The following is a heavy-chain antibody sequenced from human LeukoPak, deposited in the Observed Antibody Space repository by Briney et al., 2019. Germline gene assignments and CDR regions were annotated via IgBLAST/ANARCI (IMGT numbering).Heavy chain of an antibody. CDR1: GFTVSDNY. D-gene: IGHD3-10*01. Sequence: GGSLRPSCAASGFTVSDNYMSWVRQAPGKGLEWVSVTYRGGNTYYADSVKGRFNISRDNSKNTLYLQMNSLRAEDTAVYYCAQLDYYGSGRYDYWGQGTLVTVSS. CDR2: TYRGGNT. V-gene: IGHV3-66*01. J-gene: IGHJ4*02. CDR3: AQLDYYGSGRYDY.